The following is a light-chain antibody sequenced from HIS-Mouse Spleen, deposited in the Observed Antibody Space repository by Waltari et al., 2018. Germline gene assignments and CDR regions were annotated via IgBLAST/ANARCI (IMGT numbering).Light chain of an antibody. CDR2: GAS. J-gene: IGKJ1*01. CDR1: QSVSSSY. CDR3: QQYGSSPWT. V-gene: IGKV3-20*01. Sequence: TQSPSSFSASTGDRATLSCRASQSVSSSYLAWYQQKPGQAPRLLIYGASSRATGIPDRFSGSGSGTDFTLTISRLEPEDFAVYYCQQYGSSPWTFGQGTKVEIK.